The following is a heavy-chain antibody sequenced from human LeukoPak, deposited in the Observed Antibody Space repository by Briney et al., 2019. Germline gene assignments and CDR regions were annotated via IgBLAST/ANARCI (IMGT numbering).Heavy chain of an antibody. V-gene: IGHV4-34*01. Sequence: SETLSLTCVVYGGSFSGYYWSWIRQPPGKGLEWIGEINHSGSTNYNPSLKSRVTISVDTSKNQFSLKLSSVTAADTAVYYCARRGNSVLRYFDWLLTGYFDYWGQGTLVTVSS. J-gene: IGHJ4*02. CDR1: GGSFSGYY. D-gene: IGHD3-9*01. CDR2: INHSGST. CDR3: ARRGNSVLRYFDWLLTGYFDY.